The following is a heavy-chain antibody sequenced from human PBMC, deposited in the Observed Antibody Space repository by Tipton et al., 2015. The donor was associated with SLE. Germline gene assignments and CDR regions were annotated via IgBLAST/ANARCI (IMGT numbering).Heavy chain of an antibody. J-gene: IGHJ4*02. CDR1: NGSLSSYY. CDR2: IYTSGGT. CDR3: ARGVLWFGQSYYFDS. D-gene: IGHD3-10*01. V-gene: IGHV4-4*08. Sequence: TLSLTCLVSNGSLSSYYWSWIRQPPGKGLEWLGYIYTSGGTRYNPSLKSRVTISADTSKSRFSLNLNSVTAADTAVYYCARGVLWFGQSYYFDSWGQGTLVTVS.